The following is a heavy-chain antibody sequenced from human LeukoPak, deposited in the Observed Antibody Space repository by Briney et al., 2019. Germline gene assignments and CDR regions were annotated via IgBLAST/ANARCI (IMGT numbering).Heavy chain of an antibody. CDR2: IIPIFGTA. V-gene: IGHV1-69*13. Sequence: ASVKVSCKASGGTFSSYAISWVRQAPGQGLEWMGGIIPIFGTANYAQKFQGRVTITADESTSTAYMELRSLRPDDTAVYYCAKESDSSGWSDYFEQWGQGTLVTVSS. J-gene: IGHJ4*02. D-gene: IGHD6-19*01. CDR1: GGTFSSYA. CDR3: AKESDSSGWSDYFEQ.